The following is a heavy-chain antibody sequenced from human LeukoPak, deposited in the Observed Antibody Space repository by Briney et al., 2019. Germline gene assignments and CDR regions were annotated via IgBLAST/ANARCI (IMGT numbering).Heavy chain of an antibody. V-gene: IGHV3-30*02. CDR1: GFTFSSYA. CDR3: AKSLGATRGYFEH. Sequence: GGSLRLSCAASGFTFSSYAMHWVRQAPGKGLEWVAFIWSDGSNKYYADSVKGRYTISRDNSKNTLYLQMNSLRPEDTAVYYCAKSLGATRGYFEHWGQGTLVTVSS. CDR2: IWSDGSNK. J-gene: IGHJ4*02. D-gene: IGHD1-26*01.